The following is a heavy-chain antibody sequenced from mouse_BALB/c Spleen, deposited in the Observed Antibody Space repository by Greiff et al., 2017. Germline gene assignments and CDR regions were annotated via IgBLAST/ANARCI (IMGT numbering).Heavy chain of an antibody. CDR3: ALNWDRAWFAY. D-gene: IGHD3-3*01. CDR1: GFSLTSYG. CDR2: IWSGGST. J-gene: IGHJ3*01. V-gene: IGHV2-2*02. Sequence: VKLQESGPGLVQPSQSLSITCTVSGFSLTSYGVHWVRQSPGKGLEWLGVIWSGGSTDYNAAFISRLSISKDNSKSQVFFKMNSLQANDTAIYYCALNWDRAWFAYWGQGTLVTVSA.